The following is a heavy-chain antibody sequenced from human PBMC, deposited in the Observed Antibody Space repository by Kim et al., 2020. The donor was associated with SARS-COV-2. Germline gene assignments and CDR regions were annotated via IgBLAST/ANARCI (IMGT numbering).Heavy chain of an antibody. D-gene: IGHD1-26*01. Sequence: SETLSLTCSVSGDSISSGGYYWSWIRQHPGKGLEWIGYIYYTGSTYYNPSLTSRVTISRDTSKNQFSLTLTSVTAADTAVSYCARDRGMGGYYYSGMDVWGRGATVTVSS. J-gene: IGHJ6*02. CDR2: IYYTGST. CDR1: GDSISSGGYY. V-gene: IGHV4-31*03. CDR3: ARDRGMGGYYYSGMDV.